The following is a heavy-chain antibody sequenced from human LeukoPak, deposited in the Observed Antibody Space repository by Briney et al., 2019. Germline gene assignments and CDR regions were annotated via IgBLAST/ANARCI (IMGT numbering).Heavy chain of an antibody. Sequence: GGSLRLSCAVSGFTVSSNYMSWVRQAPGEGLEWVSVIYSGGTTYYADSVKGRFTISRDNSKSTLYLQMNSLRAEDTAVYYCASGPYSSGRLFDYWGQGTLVTVSS. CDR2: IYSGGTT. D-gene: IGHD6-19*01. CDR3: ASGPYSSGRLFDY. CDR1: GFTVSSNY. V-gene: IGHV3-66*01. J-gene: IGHJ4*02.